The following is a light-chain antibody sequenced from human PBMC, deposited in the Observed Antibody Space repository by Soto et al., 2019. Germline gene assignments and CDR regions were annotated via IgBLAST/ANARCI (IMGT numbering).Light chain of an antibody. CDR1: SSDVGGFNY. Sequence: QSALTQPASVSGSPGQSITISCTGTSSDVGGFNYVSWYQQHPGKAPKLMIYEVSNRPSGVSTRFSGSKSGNTASLTISGLQAEDEAEYYCSSYTSSNTYVFGTGNKLTVL. V-gene: IGLV2-14*01. CDR3: SSYTSSNTYV. J-gene: IGLJ1*01. CDR2: EVS.